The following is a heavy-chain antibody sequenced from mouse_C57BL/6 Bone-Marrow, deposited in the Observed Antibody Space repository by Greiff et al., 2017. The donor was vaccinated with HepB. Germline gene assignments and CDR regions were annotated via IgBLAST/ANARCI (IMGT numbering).Heavy chain of an antibody. CDR1: GYAFSSSW. V-gene: IGHV1-82*01. Sequence: VQLQQSGPELVKPGASVKISCKASGYAFSSSWMNWVKQRPGKGLEWIGRIYPGDGDTNYNGKFKGKATLTADKSSSTAYMQLSSLTSEDSAVYFCARTEQLRDYAMDYWGQGTSVTVSS. CDR3: ARTEQLRDYAMDY. J-gene: IGHJ4*01. CDR2: IYPGDGDT. D-gene: IGHD1-1*01.